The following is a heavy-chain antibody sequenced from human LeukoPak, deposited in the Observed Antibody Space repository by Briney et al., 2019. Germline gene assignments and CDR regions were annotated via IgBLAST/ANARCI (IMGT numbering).Heavy chain of an antibody. Sequence: GGSLRLSCAASGFTVSGNYMSWVRQAPGKGLEWVSVIYSGGSTYYADSVKGRFTISRDNSKNTLYLQMNSLRAEDTAVYYCARVVFDYSSGWYMGYFQHWGQGTLVTVSS. CDR1: GFTVSGNY. D-gene: IGHD6-19*01. J-gene: IGHJ1*01. CDR3: ARVVFDYSSGWYMGYFQH. V-gene: IGHV3-53*01. CDR2: IYSGGST.